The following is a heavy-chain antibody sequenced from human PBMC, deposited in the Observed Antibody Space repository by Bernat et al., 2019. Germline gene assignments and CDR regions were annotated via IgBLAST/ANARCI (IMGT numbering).Heavy chain of an antibody. V-gene: IGHV3-30-3*01. Sequence: QVQLVESGGGVVQPGRSLRLSCAASGFTFSSYAMHWVRQAPGKGLEWVAVISYDGSNKYYADSVKGRFTISRDKSKNTLYLQMNSRRAEDTAVYYCARGLRGGGGSSSELDYWGQGTLVTVSS. CDR1: GFTFSSYA. J-gene: IGHJ4*02. CDR2: ISYDGSNK. CDR3: ARGLRGGGGSSSELDY. D-gene: IGHD6-6*01.